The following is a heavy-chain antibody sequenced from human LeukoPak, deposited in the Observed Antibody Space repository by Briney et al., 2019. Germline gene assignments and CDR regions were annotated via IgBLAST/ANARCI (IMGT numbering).Heavy chain of an antibody. CDR2: IYYSGST. Sequence: SETLSLTCTVPGGSISSYYWSWIRQPPGKGLEWIGYIYYSGSTNYNPSLKSRVTISVDTSKNQFSLKLSSVTAADTAVYYCARLPTRLMAFDIWGQGTMVTVSS. V-gene: IGHV4-59*01. CDR1: GGSISSYY. J-gene: IGHJ3*02. CDR3: ARLPTRLMAFDI. D-gene: IGHD6-25*01.